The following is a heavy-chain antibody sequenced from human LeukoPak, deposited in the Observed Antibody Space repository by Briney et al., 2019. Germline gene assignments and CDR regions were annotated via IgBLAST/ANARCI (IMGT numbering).Heavy chain of an antibody. CDR3: ARSPGEILAGYYQYFDY. CDR2: IYCRTNT. V-gene: IGHV4-59*01. Sequence: PSETLSPTCTLSGGSLSTYYWSWVRHPAGRGRGWIGYIYCRTNTNYSPSIKCRVYRRGDTTTNQFSLKLRSVTAADMAVYYSARSPGEILAGYYQYFDYWGQGTLVSVSS. CDR1: GGSLSTYY. J-gene: IGHJ4*02. D-gene: IGHD3-9*01.